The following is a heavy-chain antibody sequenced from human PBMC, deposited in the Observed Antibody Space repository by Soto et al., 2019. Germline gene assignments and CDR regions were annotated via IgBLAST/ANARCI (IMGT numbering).Heavy chain of an antibody. V-gene: IGHV3-66*01. CDR3: ARAVTPRRDGMDV. Sequence: EVQLVESGGGLVQPGGSLRLSCAASGFTVISNYMHWVRQAPGKGLEWVSILYSGGNTYYGDSVKGRFTVSRDNSENTLYLQMNSLRAEDTAVYYCARAVTPRRDGMDVWGQGTRSPSP. CDR2: LYSGGNT. D-gene: IGHD4-17*01. CDR1: GFTVISNY. J-gene: IGHJ6*02.